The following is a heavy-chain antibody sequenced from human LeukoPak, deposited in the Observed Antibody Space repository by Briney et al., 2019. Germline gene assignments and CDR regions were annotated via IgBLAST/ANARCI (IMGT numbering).Heavy chain of an antibody. CDR3: AREPSKTYYYDSSGYYYGY. V-gene: IGHV1-2*02. CDR2: INPNSGGT. J-gene: IGHJ4*02. Sequence: ASVKVSCKASGYTFTGYYMHWVRQAPGQGLEWMGWINPNSGGTNYAQKFQGRVTMTRDTSISTAYMELSRLRSDDTAVCYCAREPSKTYYYDSSGYYYGYWGQGTLVTVSS. CDR1: GYTFTGYY. D-gene: IGHD3-22*01.